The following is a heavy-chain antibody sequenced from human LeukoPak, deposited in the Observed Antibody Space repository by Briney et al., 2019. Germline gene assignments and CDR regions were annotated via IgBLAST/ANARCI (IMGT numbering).Heavy chain of an antibody. D-gene: IGHD3-22*01. CDR1: GGSISSSNYY. J-gene: IGHJ4*02. V-gene: IGHV4-39*07. CDR2: IYYSGST. CDR3: ARRAYSSGYYYFDY. Sequence: SETLSLTCTVSGGSISSSNYYWGWIRQPPGKGLEWIGSIYYSGSTYYNPSLKSRVTISVDTSKNQFSLKLSSVTAADTAVYYCARRAYSSGYYYFDYWGQGTLVTVSS.